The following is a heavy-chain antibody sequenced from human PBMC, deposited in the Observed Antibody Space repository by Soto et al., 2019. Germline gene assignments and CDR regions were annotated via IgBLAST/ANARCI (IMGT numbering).Heavy chain of an antibody. D-gene: IGHD6-6*01. J-gene: IGHJ6*02. CDR2: IYYSGST. V-gene: IGHV4-31*03. Sequence: PSETLSLTCTVSGGSISSGGYYWSWIRQHPGKGLEWIGYIYYSGSTYYNPSLKSRVTISVDTSKNQFSLKLSSVTAADTAVYYCARDLWIAAKSGGNYGMDVWGHGITVTVS. CDR3: ARDLWIAAKSGGNYGMDV. CDR1: GGSISSGGYY.